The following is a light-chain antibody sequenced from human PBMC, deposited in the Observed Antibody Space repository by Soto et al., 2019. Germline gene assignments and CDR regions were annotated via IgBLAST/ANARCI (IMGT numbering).Light chain of an antibody. Sequence: QSALTQPASVSASPGQSITISCTGTTSDVGGSTVISWYQQHPGKPHKLIIYNVDTRPSGVSNCFCGYKAARTASLIISILPNEEEADYCCISVTSSTACVFGSGTKLTVL. CDR2: NVD. V-gene: IGLV2-14*03. CDR3: ISVTSSTACV. J-gene: IGLJ1*01. CDR1: TSDVGGSTV.